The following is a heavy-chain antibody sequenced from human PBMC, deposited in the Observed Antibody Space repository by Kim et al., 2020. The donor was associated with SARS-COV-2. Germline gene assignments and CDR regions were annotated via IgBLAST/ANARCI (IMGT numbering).Heavy chain of an antibody. J-gene: IGHJ6*02. CDR3: ARARGRYCSSTSCYPDGGMDV. CDR2: INHSGST. Sequence: SETLSLTCAVYGGSFSGYYWSWIRQPPGKGLEWIGEINHSGSTNYNPSLKSRVTISVDTSKNQFSLKLSSVTAADTAVYYCARARGRYCSSTSCYPDGGMDVWGQGTTVTVSS. D-gene: IGHD2-2*01. V-gene: IGHV4-34*01. CDR1: GGSFSGYY.